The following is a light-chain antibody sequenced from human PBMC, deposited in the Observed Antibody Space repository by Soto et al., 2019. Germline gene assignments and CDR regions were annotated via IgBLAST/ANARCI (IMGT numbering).Light chain of an antibody. Sequence: EIVMTQSPATLSVSPGEGATLSCRASQSVSSKLAWYQQKPGQAPRLLIYGASTRATGIPARFSGSGSGTEFTLIISSLQSEDVAVYYCQQYYSSPTFGGGTKVEIK. V-gene: IGKV3-15*01. CDR1: QSVSSK. J-gene: IGKJ4*01. CDR2: GAS. CDR3: QQYYSSPT.